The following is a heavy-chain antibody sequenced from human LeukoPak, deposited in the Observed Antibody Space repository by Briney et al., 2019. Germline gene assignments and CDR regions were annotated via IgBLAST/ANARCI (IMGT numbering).Heavy chain of an antibody. J-gene: IGHJ5*02. V-gene: IGHV1-18*01. Sequence: ASVKVSCKASGYTFTSYGISWVRQAPGQGLEWMGWISAYNGNTNYAQKLQGRVTMTTDTSTSTAYMELRSLRSDDTAVYYCARDTVYYYDSSGYYYVNWFDPWGQGTLVTVSS. CDR1: GYTFTSYG. CDR2: ISAYNGNT. CDR3: ARDTVYYYDSSGYYYVNWFDP. D-gene: IGHD3-22*01.